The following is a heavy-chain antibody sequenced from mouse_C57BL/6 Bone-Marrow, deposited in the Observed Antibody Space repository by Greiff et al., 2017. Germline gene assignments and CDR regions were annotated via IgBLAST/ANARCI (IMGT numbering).Heavy chain of an antibody. D-gene: IGHD2-4*01. CDR3: ARPYDYDDGYYYAMDY. J-gene: IGHJ4*01. V-gene: IGHV5-6*02. CDR1: GFTFSSYG. Sequence: DVKLVESGGDLVKPGGSLKLSCAASGFTFSSYGMSWVRQTPDKRLAWVATISSGGSYTYYPDSVKGRFTISRDNSKNTLYLQMSSLKSEDTAMYYCARPYDYDDGYYYAMDYWGQGTSVTVSS. CDR2: ISSGGSYT.